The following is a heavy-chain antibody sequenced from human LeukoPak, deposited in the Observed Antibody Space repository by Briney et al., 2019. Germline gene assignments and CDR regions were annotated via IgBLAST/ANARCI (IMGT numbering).Heavy chain of an antibody. CDR3: ARDYASQYDFWLGDYYYYMDV. J-gene: IGHJ6*03. CDR1: GGSFSGYY. D-gene: IGHD3-3*01. CDR2: INHSGDT. V-gene: IGHV4-34*01. Sequence: SETLSLTCAVYGGSFSGYYWSWIRQPPGRGLEWIGEINHSGDTNYNPSLKSRVTISLDTSKNQLSMKLSSVTAADTAVYYCARDYASQYDFWLGDYYYYMDVWGKGTTVTVSS.